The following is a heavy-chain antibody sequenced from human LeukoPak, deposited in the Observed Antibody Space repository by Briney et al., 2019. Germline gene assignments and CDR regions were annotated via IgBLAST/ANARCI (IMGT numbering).Heavy chain of an antibody. CDR2: IYYSGST. V-gene: IGHV4-59*01. J-gene: IGHJ4*02. CDR3: ARGRFELPF. D-gene: IGHD2-15*01. Sequence: PSEPLSLTCTVSGGSISNYYWSWIRQPPGKGLESIGYIYYSGSTNYNPSLKSRVTISVDMSKNQFSLELNSVTAADTAVYYCARGRFELPFWGQGTLVTVSS. CDR1: GGSISNYY.